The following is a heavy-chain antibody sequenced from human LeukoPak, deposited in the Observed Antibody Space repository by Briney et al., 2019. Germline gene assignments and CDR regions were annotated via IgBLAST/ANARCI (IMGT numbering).Heavy chain of an antibody. CDR1: GFTFDDYG. D-gene: IGHD2-15*01. J-gene: IGHJ6*03. CDR3: ARVPAGGYCSGGSCYVHYYYMDV. CDR2: INWNGGST. V-gene: IGHV3-20*04. Sequence: GGSLRLSCAASGFTFDDYGMSRVRQAPGKGLEWVFGINWNGGSTGYADSVKGRFTISRDNAKNSLYLQMNSLRAEDTALYYCARVPAGGYCSGGSCYVHYYYMDVWGKGTTVTVSS.